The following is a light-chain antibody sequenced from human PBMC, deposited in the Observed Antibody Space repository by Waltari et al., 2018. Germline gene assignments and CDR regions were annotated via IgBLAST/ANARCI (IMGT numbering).Light chain of an antibody. Sequence: QSALTQPPSASGSPGQSVTISCTGTSSDVGAYNYVSWYQQYPGKAPNLIIYEVTTRPSGVPDRFSGSKSGNTASLTVSGLQADDEADYYCCSHGGSNNFYIFGTGTTVTVL. V-gene: IGLV2-8*01. CDR3: CSHGGSNNFYI. CDR2: EVT. J-gene: IGLJ1*01. CDR1: SSDVGAYNY.